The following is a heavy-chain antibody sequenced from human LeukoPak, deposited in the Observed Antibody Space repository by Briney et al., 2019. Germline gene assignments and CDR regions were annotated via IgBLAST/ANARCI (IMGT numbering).Heavy chain of an antibody. CDR3: ARQGYNYGYSSY. Sequence: GESLKTSCKISGYKLTNNWIGWVRQVPGKGLEWMGIIYPGDSDTRYSPSFQGQVTISADKSISTAYLQWSSLKASDTAMYYCARQGYNYGYSSYWGQGTLVTVSS. D-gene: IGHD5-18*01. J-gene: IGHJ4*02. CDR2: IYPGDSDT. CDR1: GYKLTNNW. V-gene: IGHV5-51*01.